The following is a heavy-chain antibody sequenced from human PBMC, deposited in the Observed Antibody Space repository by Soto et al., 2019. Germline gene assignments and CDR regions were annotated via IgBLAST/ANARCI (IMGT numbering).Heavy chain of an antibody. CDR3: AVRSFDLNWFHP. CDR2: INPNSGGT. J-gene: IGHJ5*02. CDR1: GYTFTGYY. Sequence: ASVKVSCKASGYTFTGYYMHWVRQAPGQGLEWMGWINPNSGGTNYAQKFQGRVTMTRDTSISTAYMELSRRRSDDTAVYYCAVRSFDLNWFHPWCQGTLGTVSS. V-gene: IGHV1-2*02.